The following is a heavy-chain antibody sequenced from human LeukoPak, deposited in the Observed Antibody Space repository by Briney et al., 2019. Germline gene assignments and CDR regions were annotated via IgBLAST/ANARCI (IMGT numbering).Heavy chain of an antibody. J-gene: IGHJ4*02. CDR3: AKGRYGSGSFSTPFEY. CDR1: GFTFSSYD. D-gene: IGHD3-10*01. Sequence: GGSLRLSCAVSGFTFSSYDLNWVRQAPGKGLERVLVISGSGGSTYSADSVKGRFTISRDNSKNSLYVQLNNLRTEDTALYYCAKGRYGSGSFSTPFEYWGQGTLVTVSS. CDR2: ISGSGGST. V-gene: IGHV3-23*01.